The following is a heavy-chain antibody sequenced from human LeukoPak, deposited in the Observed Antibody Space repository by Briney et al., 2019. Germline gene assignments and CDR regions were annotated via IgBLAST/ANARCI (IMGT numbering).Heavy chain of an antibody. J-gene: IGHJ4*02. CDR3: AKELWFGELLYPPNLDY. Sequence: GGSLRLSCAASGFTFSNYAMTWVRQAPGKGLEWVSGISGSGGSTYYAGSVKGRFTVSRDNSKNTLYLQMNSLRAEDTAVYYCAKELWFGELLYPPNLDYWGQGTLVTVSS. CDR2: ISGSGGST. D-gene: IGHD3-10*01. V-gene: IGHV3-23*01. CDR1: GFTFSNYA.